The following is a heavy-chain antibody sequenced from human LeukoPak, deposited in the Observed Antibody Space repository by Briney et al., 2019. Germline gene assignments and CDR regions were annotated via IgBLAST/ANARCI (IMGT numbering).Heavy chain of an antibody. Sequence: TLSLTYTVSGGSISSGDCCWSWIRQPPGKGLEWIAYMYYIGSTYYNPSLKSRVTMSADTSKNQLCLKLSSVTAADTAVYYCARPYYYDSRIDPWGQGILVTVSS. CDR1: GGSISSGDCC. CDR3: ARPYYYDSRIDP. V-gene: IGHV4-30-4*01. J-gene: IGHJ5*02. CDR2: MYYIGST. D-gene: IGHD3-22*01.